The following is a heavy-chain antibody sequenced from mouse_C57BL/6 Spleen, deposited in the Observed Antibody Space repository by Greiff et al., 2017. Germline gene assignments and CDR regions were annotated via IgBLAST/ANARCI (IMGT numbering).Heavy chain of an antibody. J-gene: IGHJ2*01. Sequence: VQLQQPGAELVKPGASVKLSCKASGYTFTSYWMHWVKQRPGQGLEWIGMIHPNSGSTNYNEKFKSKATLTVDKSSSTAYMQLSSLTSEDSAVYYCARSPFDYGSSPFDYWGQGTTLTVSS. CDR2: IHPNSGST. CDR1: GYTFTSYW. D-gene: IGHD1-1*01. V-gene: IGHV1-64*01. CDR3: ARSPFDYGSSPFDY.